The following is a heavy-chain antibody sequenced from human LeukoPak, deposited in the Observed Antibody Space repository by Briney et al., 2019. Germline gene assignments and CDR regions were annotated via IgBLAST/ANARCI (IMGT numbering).Heavy chain of an antibody. V-gene: IGHV1-3*01. J-gene: IGHJ4*02. CDR3: ARDPAGPRLFFKEQYYFDY. CDR1: GYSFTDYP. Sequence: ASVKVSCEASGYSFTDYPIHWVRQAPGQRLEWMGWINAGNGNRKYSQKFEGRITISFDTSATTAYMDLSRLGPEDTAVYFCARDPAGPRLFFKEQYYFDYWGQGTLVTVSS. CDR2: INAGNGNR. D-gene: IGHD1/OR15-1a*01.